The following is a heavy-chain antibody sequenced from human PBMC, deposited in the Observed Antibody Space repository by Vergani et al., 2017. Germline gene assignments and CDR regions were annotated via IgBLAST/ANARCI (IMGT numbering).Heavy chain of an antibody. V-gene: IGHV4-34*01. D-gene: IGHD3-22*01. J-gene: IGHJ4*02. CDR3: ARGYYYDSSGYYYLDS. CDR2: INHSGST. CDR1: GGSFSGYY. Sequence: QVQLQQWGAGLLKPSETLSLTCAVYGGSFSGYYWSWIRQPPGKGLEWIGEINHSGSTNYTPSLKSRVTISVDTSKNQFSLKLSSVTAADTAVYYCARGYYYDSSGYYYLDSWGQGTLVTVSS.